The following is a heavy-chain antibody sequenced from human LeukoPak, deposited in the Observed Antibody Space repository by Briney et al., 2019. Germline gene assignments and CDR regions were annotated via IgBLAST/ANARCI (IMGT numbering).Heavy chain of an antibody. CDR3: ASPGELPFDY. V-gene: IGHV4-39*01. CDR1: GGSISSSSYY. Sequence: TSETLSLTCTVSGGSISSSSYYWGWIRQPPGKGLEWIGSIYYSGSTYYNPSLKSRVTISVDTSKNQFSLKLSSVTAADTAVYYCASPGELPFDYWGKGTLVTVSS. CDR2: IYYSGST. J-gene: IGHJ4*02. D-gene: IGHD1-26*01.